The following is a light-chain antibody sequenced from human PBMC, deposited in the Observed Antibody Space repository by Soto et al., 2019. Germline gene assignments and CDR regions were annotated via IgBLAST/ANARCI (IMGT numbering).Light chain of an antibody. CDR3: SSYTSSSTRI. Sequence: QSALTQPASVSGSPGQSITISCTGNSSDVGGYDYVYWYQQHPGKAPKLMIYEVSNRPSGVSNRFSGSKSGKTASLTISGLQAEDEADYYCSSYTSSSTRIFGTGTKLTVL. CDR2: EVS. CDR1: SSDVGGYDY. J-gene: IGLJ1*01. V-gene: IGLV2-14*01.